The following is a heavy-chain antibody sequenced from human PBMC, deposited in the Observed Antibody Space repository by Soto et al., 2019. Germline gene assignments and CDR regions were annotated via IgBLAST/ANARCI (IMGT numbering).Heavy chain of an antibody. J-gene: IGHJ6*02. V-gene: IGHV1-18*01. CDR3: VRGGILEANRPYYYYGLDV. Sequence: VQLVQSGAEVEKPGASVTVSCKVFGYTFSTYGLSWVRQAPGQGLEWMGWVSPYNGNTYYAPGLQGRVTMTPDTPTNTAYMSLRGLRSDDTAIYYCVRGGILEANRPYYYYGLDVWGQGTPVTVSS. CDR1: GYTFSTYG. CDR2: VSPYNGNT. D-gene: IGHD1-1*01.